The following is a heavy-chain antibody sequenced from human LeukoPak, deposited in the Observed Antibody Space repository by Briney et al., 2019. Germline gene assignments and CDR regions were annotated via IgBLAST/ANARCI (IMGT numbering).Heavy chain of an antibody. Sequence: GESLKISCKASGYSLTSYWIGWVRQMPGKGLEWMGIIDPSDSETRYTPSFQGQVTISVDKSLTTAYLQWNSLKASDTAMYYCARQTAKGRSGDYWSQGTLVTVSS. J-gene: IGHJ4*02. V-gene: IGHV5-51*01. CDR1: GYSLTSYW. CDR3: ARQTAKGRSGDY. CDR2: IDPSDSET. D-gene: IGHD7-27*01.